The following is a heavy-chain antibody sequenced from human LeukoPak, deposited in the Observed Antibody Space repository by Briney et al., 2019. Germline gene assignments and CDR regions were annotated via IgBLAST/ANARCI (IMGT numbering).Heavy chain of an antibody. J-gene: IGHJ4*02. CDR1: GFTFSKYA. V-gene: IGHV3-23*01. D-gene: IGHD5-12*01. CDR3: AKDIPEKNSGYDGCFGD. CDR2: ISGSGTST. Sequence: GGSLRLSCAASGFTFSKYAMSWVRQAPGKGLEWVSAISGSGTSTFYADSAKGPFTISRDNSKNTLHLQMNTPRAEDTAVYYCAKDIPEKNSGYDGCFGDWGQGTLVTVSS.